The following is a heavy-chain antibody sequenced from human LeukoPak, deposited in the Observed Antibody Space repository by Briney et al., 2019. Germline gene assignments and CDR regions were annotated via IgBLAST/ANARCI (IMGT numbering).Heavy chain of an antibody. Sequence: ASVKVSCKASGYTFTGYYMHWVRQAPGQGLEWMGWINPNSGGTNHAQKFQGRVTMTRDTSISTAYMELSRLRSDDTAVYYCAREKWLRLPSFDYWGQGTLVTVSS. CDR3: AREKWLRLPSFDY. CDR1: GYTFTGYY. D-gene: IGHD5-12*01. V-gene: IGHV1-2*02. J-gene: IGHJ4*02. CDR2: INPNSGGT.